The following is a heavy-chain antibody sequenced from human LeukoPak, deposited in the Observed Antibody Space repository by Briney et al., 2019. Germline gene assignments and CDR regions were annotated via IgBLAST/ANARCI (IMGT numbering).Heavy chain of an antibody. CDR3: ARSYSGYEQ. CDR2: IKQDGSEN. D-gene: IGHD5-12*01. Sequence: PGGSLRLSCAASGSTFGTYWMTWVRQAPGTGLEWVANIKQDGSENFYVDSVKGRFTISRDNAKNSLYLQMNSLRAEDTAVYYCARSYSGYEQWGQGTLVTVSS. CDR1: GSTFGTYW. V-gene: IGHV3-7*04. J-gene: IGHJ4*02.